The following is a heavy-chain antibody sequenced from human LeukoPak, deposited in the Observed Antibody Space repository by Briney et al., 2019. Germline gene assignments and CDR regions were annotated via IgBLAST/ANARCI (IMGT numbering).Heavy chain of an antibody. CDR1: GGSISSGGYY. V-gene: IGHV4-31*03. D-gene: IGHD3-22*01. J-gene: IGHJ4*02. Sequence: SETLSLTCTVSGGSISSGGYYWSWIRQHPGKGLEWIWYIYYSGSTYYNPSLKSRVTISVDTSKNQFSLKLSSVTAADTAVYYCARGRGYYDSSGYYLDYWGQGTLVTVSS. CDR2: IYYSGST. CDR3: ARGRGYYDSSGYYLDY.